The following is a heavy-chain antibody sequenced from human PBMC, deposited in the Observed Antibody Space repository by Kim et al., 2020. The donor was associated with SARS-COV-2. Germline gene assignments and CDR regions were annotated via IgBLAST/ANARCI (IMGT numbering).Heavy chain of an antibody. CDR2: ISYDGSNK. J-gene: IGHJ6*02. CDR1: GFTFSSYG. CDR3: AKLRYYYDSSGYYSWAYYGMDV. Sequence: GGSLRLSCAASGFTFSSYGMHWVRQAPGKGLEWVAVISYDGSNKYYADSVKGRFTISRDNSKNTLYLQMNSLRAEDTAVYYCAKLRYYYDSSGYYSWAYYGMDVWGQGTTVTVSS. V-gene: IGHV3-30*18. D-gene: IGHD3-22*01.